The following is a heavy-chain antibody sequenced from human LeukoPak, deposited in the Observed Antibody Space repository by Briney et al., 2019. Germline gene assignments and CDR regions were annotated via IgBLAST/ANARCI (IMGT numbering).Heavy chain of an antibody. V-gene: IGHV4-31*03. CDR2: IYYSGST. CDR3: ASGLMRESAQPGY. Sequence: SETLSLTCTVSGGSISSGGYYWSWIRQHPGKGLEWIGYIYYSGSTYYNPSLKSRVTISVDTSKNQFSLKLSSVTAADTAVYYCASGLMRESAQPGYWGQGTLVTVSS. J-gene: IGHJ4*02. CDR1: GGSISSGGYY. D-gene: IGHD1-26*01.